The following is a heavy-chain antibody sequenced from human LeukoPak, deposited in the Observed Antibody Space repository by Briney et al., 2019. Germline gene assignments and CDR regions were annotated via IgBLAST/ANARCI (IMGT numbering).Heavy chain of an antibody. CDR2: IYRRDSDT. CDR1: GYSFTNYC. Sequence: GESLKISCKASGYSFTNYCIGWVRQVPGKGLEWMVLIYRRDSDTRYSPSFQGQVTIFADKSISTAYLQWNSLKASDTAIYYCARYAMTKGFDPWGQGTLVTVSS. D-gene: IGHD2-2*01. J-gene: IGHJ5*02. V-gene: IGHV5-51*01. CDR3: ARYAMTKGFDP.